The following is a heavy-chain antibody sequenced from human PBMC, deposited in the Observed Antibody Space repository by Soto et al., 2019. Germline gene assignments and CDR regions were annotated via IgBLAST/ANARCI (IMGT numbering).Heavy chain of an antibody. Sequence: QLHLVQSGAVVKKPGASVTVSCSASGYPVTAYYMHWVRQAPGGGREGMGGLNPATGAAKYTQTLPGRVTMTRDTSTSTVFMALSGLTSEDTAVFYCARGGGVGVAGSAAFDMWGQGTLVTVSS. D-gene: IGHD3-3*01. V-gene: IGHV1-2*02. CDR3: ARGGGVGVAGSAAFDM. J-gene: IGHJ3*02. CDR1: GYPVTAYY. CDR2: LNPATGAA.